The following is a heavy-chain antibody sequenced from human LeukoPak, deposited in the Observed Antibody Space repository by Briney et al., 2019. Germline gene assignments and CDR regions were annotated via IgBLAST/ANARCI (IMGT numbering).Heavy chain of an antibody. J-gene: IGHJ4*02. CDR3: AREGAYGSGSYSDYFDY. CDR2: IKQDGSEK. CDR1: GFTFSSYW. Sequence: GGSLRLSCAASGFTFSSYWMSWVRQAAWKGLEWVANIKQDGSEKYYVDSVKGRFTISRDNAKNSLYLQMNSLRAEDTAVYYCAREGAYGSGSYSDYFDYWGQGTLVTVSS. V-gene: IGHV3-7*01. D-gene: IGHD3-10*01.